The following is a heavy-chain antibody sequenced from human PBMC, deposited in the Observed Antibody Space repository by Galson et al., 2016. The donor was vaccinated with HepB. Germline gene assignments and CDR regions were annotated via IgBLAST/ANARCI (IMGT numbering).Heavy chain of an antibody. CDR1: GFTFNNYA. CDR3: ARAGSSWYFDY. J-gene: IGHJ4*02. V-gene: IGHV3-23*01. CDR2: ISGNGGTI. Sequence: SLRLSCAASGFTFNNYAMSWVRQAPGKGLEWVSAISGNGGTIYYADSVKGGFTISRDNAKNTLYLQMNSLRDEDTAVYYCARAGSSWYFDYWGQGTLVTVSA. D-gene: IGHD6-13*01.